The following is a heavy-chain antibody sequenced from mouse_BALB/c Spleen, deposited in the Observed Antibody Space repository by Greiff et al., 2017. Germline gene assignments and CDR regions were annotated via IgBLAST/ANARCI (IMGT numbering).Heavy chain of an antibody. V-gene: IGHV2-2*02. D-gene: IGHD2-1*01. CDR1: GFSLTSYG. Sequence: QVQLQQSGPGLVQPSQSLSITCTVSGFSLTSYGVHWVRQSPGKGLGWLGVIWSGGSTDYNAAFISRLSISKDNSKSQVFFKMNSLQANDTAIYYCARLYGNYGGGAMDYWGQGTSVTVSS. CDR3: ARLYGNYGGGAMDY. CDR2: IWSGGST. J-gene: IGHJ4*01.